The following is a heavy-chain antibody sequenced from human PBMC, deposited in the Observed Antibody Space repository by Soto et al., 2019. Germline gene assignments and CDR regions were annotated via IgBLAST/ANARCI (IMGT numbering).Heavy chain of an antibody. V-gene: IGHV1-18*04. Sequence: ASVKVSCKASGYTFTSYGITWVRQAPGQGLEWMGWISAYDGNTDYAQNFQGRVTMTTDTSTSTAYMELRSLRSDDTAVYYCARDHFYDSSGYHAKIWGQGTLVTVSS. D-gene: IGHD3-22*01. CDR3: ARDHFYDSSGYHAKI. CDR1: GYTFTSYG. CDR2: ISAYDGNT. J-gene: IGHJ4*02.